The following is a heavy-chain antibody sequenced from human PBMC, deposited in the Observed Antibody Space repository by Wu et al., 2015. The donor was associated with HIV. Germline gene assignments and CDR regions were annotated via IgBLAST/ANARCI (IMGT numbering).Heavy chain of an antibody. J-gene: IGHJ6*02. CDR2: INPNSGGT. Sequence: QVQLVQSGAEVKKPGASVKVSCKASGYTFTGYYMHWVRQAPGQGLEWMGWINPNSGGTNYAQKFQGRVTMTRDTSISTAYMELSRLRSDDTAVYYCARDGTLLWFGESTYYYGMDVWGQGTTVTVSS. V-gene: IGHV1-2*02. CDR1: GYTFTGYY. CDR3: ARDGTLLWFGESTYYYGMDV. D-gene: IGHD3-10*01.